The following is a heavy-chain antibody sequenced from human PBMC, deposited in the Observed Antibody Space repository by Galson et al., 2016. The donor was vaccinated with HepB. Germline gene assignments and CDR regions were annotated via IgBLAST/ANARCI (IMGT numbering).Heavy chain of an antibody. CDR3: ARETLGYCGGDCYSGGWFDP. J-gene: IGHJ5*02. CDR2: IYWDDDK. Sequence: PALVKPTQTLTLTCTFSGFSLTSSGVGVVWIRQPPGKALEWLALIYWDDDKRYSPSLKNRLTITKDTSKNQVVLTMTNMDPVDTATYYCARETLGYCGGDCYSGGWFDPWGQGTLVTVSS. V-gene: IGHV2-5*02. D-gene: IGHD2-21*02. CDR1: GFSLTSSGVG.